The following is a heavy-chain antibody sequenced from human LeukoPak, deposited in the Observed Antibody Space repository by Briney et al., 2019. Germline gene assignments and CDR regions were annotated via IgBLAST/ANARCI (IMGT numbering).Heavy chain of an antibody. CDR2: IYYSGST. CDR3: ATLTTAEYFQH. Sequence: SETLSLTCTVSGGSISSYYWSWIRHPPGKGLEWIGYIYYSGSTNYNPSLKSRVTISVDTSKNQFSLKLSSVTAADTAVYYCATLTTAEYFQHWGQGTLVTVS. J-gene: IGHJ1*01. D-gene: IGHD3-22*01. CDR1: GGSISSYY. V-gene: IGHV4-59*08.